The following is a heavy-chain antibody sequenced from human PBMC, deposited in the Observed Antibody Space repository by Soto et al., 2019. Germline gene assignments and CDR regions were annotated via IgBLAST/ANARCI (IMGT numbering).Heavy chain of an antibody. CDR2: IYYSGTT. Sequence: SETLSLTCTVSGGSISSYYWSWIRQPPGKGLEWIGNIYYSGTTYYNPSLKSRVTISVDTSKNQFSLKLSSVTAADTAVYYCARQFSPFDDYWGQGTLVTAPQ. CDR1: GGSISSYY. J-gene: IGHJ4*02. CDR3: ARQFSPFDDY. V-gene: IGHV4-59*08.